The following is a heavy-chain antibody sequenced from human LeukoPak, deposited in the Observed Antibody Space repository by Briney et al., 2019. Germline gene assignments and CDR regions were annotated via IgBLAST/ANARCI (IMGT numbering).Heavy chain of an antibody. CDR3: ARQPYMLGAYYFDC. CDR2: IFYSGST. CDR1: GGSMSSYY. V-gene: IGHV4-59*08. J-gene: IGHJ4*02. D-gene: IGHD1-26*01. Sequence: SETLSLTCTVSGGSMSSYYWSWIRQPPGKGLEWIGYIFYSGSTNYNPSLKSRVTLSVDTSKNQFSLKLGSVTAADTAVYYCARQPYMLGAYYFDCWGQGTLPTVSS.